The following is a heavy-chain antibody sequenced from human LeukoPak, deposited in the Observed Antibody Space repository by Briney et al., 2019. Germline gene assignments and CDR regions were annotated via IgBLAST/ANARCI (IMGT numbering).Heavy chain of an antibody. CDR3: ARGPDSSGYHFDY. CDR2: IYYSGST. Sequence: PSETLSLTCTVSGGSISSYYWSWIRQPPGKGLEWIGYIYYSGSTNYNPSLKSRVTISVDTSKNQFSLRPTSVTAADTAVYYCARGPDSSGYHFDYWGQGTLDTVSS. J-gene: IGHJ4*02. D-gene: IGHD3-22*01. CDR1: GGSISSYY. V-gene: IGHV4-59*01.